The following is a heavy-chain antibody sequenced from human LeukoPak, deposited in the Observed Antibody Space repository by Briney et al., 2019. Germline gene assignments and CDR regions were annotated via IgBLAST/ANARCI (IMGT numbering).Heavy chain of an antibody. CDR2: MYNSGST. CDR1: GGSISSYY. J-gene: IGHJ6*01. Sequence: KPSETLSLTCTVSGGSISSYYWSWIRQPPGKGLEWIGYMYNSGSTKYNPSLKSRVTISVDTSKNQFSLKLSSVTAADTAVYHCARGECHYGSWSYVFPIMDVWGQGTTVTVSS. D-gene: IGHD3-10*01. CDR3: ARGECHYGSWSYVFPIMDV. V-gene: IGHV4-59*08.